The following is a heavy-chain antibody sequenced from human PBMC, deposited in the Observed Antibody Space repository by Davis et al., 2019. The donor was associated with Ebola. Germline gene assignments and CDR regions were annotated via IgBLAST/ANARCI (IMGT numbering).Heavy chain of an antibody. D-gene: IGHD5-12*01. CDR2: ISGGYT. V-gene: IGHV3-21*05. CDR3: ARGRHRGYYFDY. Sequence: GGSLRLSCAASGFSFTSYSMNWVRQAPGKGLEWVAYISGGYTYYADSVKGRFTISRDNSKNTLYLQMNSLRAEDTAVYYCARGRHRGYYFDYWGQGTLVTVSS. J-gene: IGHJ4*02. CDR1: GFSFTSYS.